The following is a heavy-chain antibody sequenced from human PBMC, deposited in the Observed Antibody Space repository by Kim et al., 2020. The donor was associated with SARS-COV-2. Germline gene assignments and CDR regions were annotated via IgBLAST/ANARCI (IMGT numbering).Heavy chain of an antibody. V-gene: IGHV3-53*01. Sequence: GGSLRLSCVGSGFDFSRNYMTWVRQAPGKGLEWVAVILSGGNTYYSASVEGRFSITRDKSKNMVNLEMTRLRVEDTAIYYCARGSEQWSVDNWGQGVLVNVSA. CDR1: GFDFSRNY. CDR3: ARGSEQWSVDN. D-gene: IGHD2-15*01. CDR2: ILSGGNT. J-gene: IGHJ4*02.